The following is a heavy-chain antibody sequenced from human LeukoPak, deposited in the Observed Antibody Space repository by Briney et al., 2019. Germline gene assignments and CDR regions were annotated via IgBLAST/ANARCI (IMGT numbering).Heavy chain of an antibody. CDR1: GGSISSSSYY. CDR2: IYTSGST. D-gene: IGHD3-22*01. V-gene: IGHV4-61*02. CDR3: AREWVGGDSSGYYYDY. J-gene: IGHJ4*02. Sequence: PSETLSLTCTVSGGSISSSSYYWGWIRQPPGKGLEWIGRIYTSGSTNYNPSLKSRVTISVDTSKNQFSLKLSSVTAADTAVYYCAREWVGGDSSGYYYDYWGQGTLVTVSS.